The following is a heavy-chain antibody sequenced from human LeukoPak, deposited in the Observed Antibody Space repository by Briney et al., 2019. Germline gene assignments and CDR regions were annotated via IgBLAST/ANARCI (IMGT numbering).Heavy chain of an antibody. CDR1: GYTFTSYG. CDR3: ASGWHYFDY. D-gene: IGHD6-19*01. V-gene: IGHV1-18*01. J-gene: IGHJ4*02. CDR2: INPSGGST. Sequence: ASVTVSYKASGYTFTSYGISWVRQAPGQGLEWMGIINPSGGSTSYAQKFQGRVTMTTDTSTSTAYMELRSLRSDDTAVYYCASGWHYFDYWGQGTLVTVSS.